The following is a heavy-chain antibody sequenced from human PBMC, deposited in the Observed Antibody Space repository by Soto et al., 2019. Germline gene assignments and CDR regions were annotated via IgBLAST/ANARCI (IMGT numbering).Heavy chain of an antibody. CDR2: IYWDDDK. CDR1: GFSLSTSGVG. CDR3: AHIRFDYGDYLRYFDY. Sequence: QITLKESGPTLVKPTQTLTLTCTFCGFSLSTSGVGVGWIRQPPGKALEWLALIYWDDDKRYSPSLKSRLTITKDTPKNLVVITMTNMDPVDTATYYCAHIRFDYGDYLRYFDYWGQGTLVTVSS. V-gene: IGHV2-5*02. D-gene: IGHD4-17*01. J-gene: IGHJ4*02.